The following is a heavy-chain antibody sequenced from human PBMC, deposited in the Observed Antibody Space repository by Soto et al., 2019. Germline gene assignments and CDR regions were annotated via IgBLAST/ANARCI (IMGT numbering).Heavy chain of an antibody. CDR2: IIPIFGTA. Sequence: GASVNVSCKASGGTFSSYAISWVRQAPGQGLEWMGGIIPIFGTANYAQKFQGRVTITADESTSTAYMELSSLRSEDTAVYYCARVRIQLWLGFPGRYGMDVRGQGTTVTVSS. CDR1: GGTFSSYA. J-gene: IGHJ6*02. D-gene: IGHD5-18*01. V-gene: IGHV1-69*13. CDR3: ARVRIQLWLGFPGRYGMDV.